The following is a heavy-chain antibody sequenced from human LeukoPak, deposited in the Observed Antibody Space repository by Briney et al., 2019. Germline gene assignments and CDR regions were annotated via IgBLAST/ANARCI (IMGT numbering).Heavy chain of an antibody. V-gene: IGHV3-21*01. Sequence: GGSLRLFCAPSGFTFSSYSMHWLRRAPARGRQGFSAISSSSSYIYYADSVKGRFTISRDNAKNSLYLQMNGLRAEDTAVYYCARGRMESIRAKYYYDSSGPLDYWGQGTLVTGSS. CDR3: ARGRMESIRAKYYYDSSGPLDY. D-gene: IGHD3-22*01. CDR1: GFTFSSYS. J-gene: IGHJ4*02. CDR2: ISSSSSYI.